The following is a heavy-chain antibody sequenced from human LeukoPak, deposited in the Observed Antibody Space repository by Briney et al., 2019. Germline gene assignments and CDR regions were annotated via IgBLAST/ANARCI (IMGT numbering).Heavy chain of an antibody. CDR3: ARAIPRKDDYMDV. V-gene: IGHV3-72*01. D-gene: IGHD2-2*02. J-gene: IGHJ6*03. CDR2: IRNKVNSYTT. CDR1: GFTFSDHY. Sequence: PGGSLRLSCAASGFTFSDHYMDWVRQAPGKGLEWVGRIRNKVNSYTTEYAASVKGRFTISRDDSKNSLYLQMNSLKNEDTAVYYCARAIPRKDDYMDVWGKGTTVTVSS.